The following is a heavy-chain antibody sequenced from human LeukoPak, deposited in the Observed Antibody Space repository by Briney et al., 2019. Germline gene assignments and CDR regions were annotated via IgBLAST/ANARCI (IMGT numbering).Heavy chain of an antibody. CDR2: IIPIFGTA. Sequence: SVKVSCKASGYTFTSYYMHWVRQAPGQGLEWMGGIIPIFGTANYAQKFQGRVTITANESTSTAYMELSSLRSEDTAVYYCASRGYCSGGSCHRDYYYYMDVWGKGTTVTVSS. J-gene: IGHJ6*03. CDR3: ASRGYCSGGSCHRDYYYYMDV. V-gene: IGHV1-69*13. D-gene: IGHD2-15*01. CDR1: GYTFTSYY.